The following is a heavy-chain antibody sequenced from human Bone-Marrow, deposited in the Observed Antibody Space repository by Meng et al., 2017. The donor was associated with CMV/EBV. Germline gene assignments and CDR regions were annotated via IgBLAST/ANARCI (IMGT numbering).Heavy chain of an antibody. CDR1: GGPVSSGSYY. D-gene: IGHD3-9*01. Sequence: GSLRLSCTFSGGPVSSGSYYWSWIRQPPGKGLEWIGYIYYSGSTNYNPSLKSRVTISVDTSKNQFSLKLSSVTAADTAVYYFARVPRGIRYFDWLLFDYWGQGTLVTVSS. V-gene: IGHV4-61*01. CDR3: ARVPRGIRYFDWLLFDY. CDR2: IYYSGST. J-gene: IGHJ4*02.